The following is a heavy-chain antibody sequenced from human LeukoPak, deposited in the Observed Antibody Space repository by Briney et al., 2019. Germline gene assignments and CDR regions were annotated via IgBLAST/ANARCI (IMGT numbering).Heavy chain of an antibody. D-gene: IGHD2/OR15-2a*01. J-gene: IGHJ4*02. V-gene: IGHV4-59*08. Sequence: SETLSLTCNVSGGSISSDYWSWIRQPPGKKLEWLGYIYYIGSTNYNPSLRSRVTISIDTSKNQFSLKLSSVTAADTAVYYCARRKATFLDSWGQGTLVTVPS. CDR3: ARRKATFLDS. CDR2: IYYIGST. CDR1: GGSISSDY.